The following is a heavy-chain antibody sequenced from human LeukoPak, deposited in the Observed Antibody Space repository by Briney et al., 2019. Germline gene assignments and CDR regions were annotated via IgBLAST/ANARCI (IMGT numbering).Heavy chain of an antibody. D-gene: IGHD2-2*01. CDR1: GYTFTDYY. CDR3: TREARVGNWFDP. V-gene: IGHV1-2*02. J-gene: IGHJ5*02. CDR2: INPDNGGT. Sequence: ASVKVSCRASGYTFTDYYIHWVRQAPAQGLEWMGWINPDNGGTNYAQKLQGRVTMTMDTSIRTVYMDLSRLRSDDTAVFYCTREARVGNWFDPWGQGTQVTVSS.